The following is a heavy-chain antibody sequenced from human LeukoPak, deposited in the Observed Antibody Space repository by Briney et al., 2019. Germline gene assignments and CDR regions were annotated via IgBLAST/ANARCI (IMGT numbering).Heavy chain of an antibody. J-gene: IGHJ5*02. V-gene: IGHV4-34*01. CDR1: GGSFSGYY. Sequence: PSETLSLTCAVYGGSFSGYYWSWIRQPPGKGLEWIGEINHSGSTNYNPSLKSRVTISVDTSKNQFSLKLSSVTAADTAVYYCARGLGYCSGGSCYQSTHQKGFDPWGQGTLVTVSS. CDR3: ARGLGYCSGGSCYQSTHQKGFDP. D-gene: IGHD2-15*01. CDR2: INHSGST.